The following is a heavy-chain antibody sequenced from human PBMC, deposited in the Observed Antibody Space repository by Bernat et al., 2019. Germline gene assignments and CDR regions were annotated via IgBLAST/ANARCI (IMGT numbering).Heavy chain of an antibody. CDR3: ARGVGYCTGAVCYLVSFDI. V-gene: IGHV1-69*06. D-gene: IGHD2-8*02. CDR1: GGTFSSYA. Sequence: QVQLVQSGAEVKKPGSSVKVSCKASGGTFSSYAISWVRQAPGQGLEWMGGIIPIFGTANYAQKFQGRVTITADKSTSTAYMELSSLRSEDTAVYYCARGVGYCTGAVCYLVSFDIWGQGTMVTVSS. CDR2: IIPIFGTA. J-gene: IGHJ3*02.